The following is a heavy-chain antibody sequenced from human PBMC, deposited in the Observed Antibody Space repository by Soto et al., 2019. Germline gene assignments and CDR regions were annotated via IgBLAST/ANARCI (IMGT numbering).Heavy chain of an antibody. V-gene: IGHV3-48*03. D-gene: IGHD3-22*01. CDR1: GFNFSSYE. Sequence: GGSLRLSCAASGFNFSSYEMNWVRQAPGKGLEWISYISSSANRIYYADSVKGRFTISRDNPKNSLYLQMNSLRAEDTAVYYCARGVYDSNGYSYPWGQGTLVTVSS. CDR3: ARGVYDSNGYSYP. CDR2: ISSSANRI. J-gene: IGHJ5*02.